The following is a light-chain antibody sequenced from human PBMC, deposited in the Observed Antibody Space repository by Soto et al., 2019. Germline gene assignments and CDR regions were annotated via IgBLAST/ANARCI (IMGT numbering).Light chain of an antibody. Sequence: QSVLTQPPSASGSPGQSVTISCTGTSSGVGGHNYVSWYQQHPGKAPKLMIYEVTQRPSGVPDRFSGSKSGNTASLTVSGLQAEDEADYYCCSYAGNNNVFGTGTKVTVL. CDR3: CSYAGNNNV. CDR1: SSGVGGHNY. J-gene: IGLJ1*01. V-gene: IGLV2-8*01. CDR2: EVT.